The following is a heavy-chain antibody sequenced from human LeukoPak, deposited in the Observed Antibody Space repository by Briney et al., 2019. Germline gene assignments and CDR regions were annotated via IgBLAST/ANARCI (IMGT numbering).Heavy chain of an antibody. V-gene: IGHV3-7*01. CDR1: GFTFSSYW. CDR3: ARDPIEYSSSSRVYYYYYYMDV. D-gene: IGHD6-6*01. J-gene: IGHJ6*03. Sequence: GGSLRLSCAASGFTFSSYWMSWARQAPGKGLEWVANIKQDVSEKYYVDSVKGRFTISRNNAKNSLYLQMNSLRAEDTAVYYCARDPIEYSSSSRVYYYYYYMDVWGKGTTVTVSS. CDR2: IKQDVSEK.